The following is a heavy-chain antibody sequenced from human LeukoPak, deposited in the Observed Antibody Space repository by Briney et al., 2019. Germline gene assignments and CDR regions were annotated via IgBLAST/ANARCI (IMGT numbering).Heavy chain of an antibody. CDR3: AREGSTDFWSAYSVYYFDY. CDR2: ISWNSGSI. V-gene: IGHV3-9*01. J-gene: IGHJ4*02. CDR1: GFTFDDYA. Sequence: PGRSLRLSCAASGFTFDDYAMHWVRQAPGKGLEWVSGISWNSGSIGYADSVKGRFTISRDNAKNSLYLQMNTLRAEDTAVYYCAREGSTDFWSAYSVYYFDYWGQGTLVTVSS. D-gene: IGHD3-3*01.